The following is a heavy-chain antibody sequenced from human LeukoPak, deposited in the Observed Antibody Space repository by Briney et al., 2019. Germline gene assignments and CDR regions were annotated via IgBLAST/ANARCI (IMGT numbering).Heavy chain of an antibody. Sequence: ASVKVSCKASGYTFTGYYIHWVRQAPGQGPEWMGRINPNGGGTNYAQKFQGRVTMTRDTSISTAYMELSRLRSDDTAVYYCAKDYGIAVTPQSSDYWGQGTLVTVSS. CDR1: GYTFTGYY. D-gene: IGHD6-19*01. V-gene: IGHV1-2*02. J-gene: IGHJ4*02. CDR2: INPNGGGT. CDR3: AKDYGIAVTPQSSDY.